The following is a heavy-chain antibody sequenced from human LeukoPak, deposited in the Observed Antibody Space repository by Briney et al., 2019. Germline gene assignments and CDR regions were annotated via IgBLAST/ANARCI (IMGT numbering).Heavy chain of an antibody. CDR1: GYTFTSYY. Sequence: ASVKVSCKASGYTFTSYYMHWVRQAPGKGLEWMGGFDPEDGETIYAQKFQGRVTMTEDTSTDTAYMELSSLRSEDTAVYYCARETDCSGGSCTLGYWGQGTQVTVSS. CDR2: FDPEDGET. V-gene: IGHV1-24*01. D-gene: IGHD2-15*01. J-gene: IGHJ4*02. CDR3: ARETDCSGGSCTLGY.